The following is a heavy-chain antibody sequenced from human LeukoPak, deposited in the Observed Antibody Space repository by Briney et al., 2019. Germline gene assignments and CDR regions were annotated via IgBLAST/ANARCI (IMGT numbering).Heavy chain of an antibody. J-gene: IGHJ6*03. CDR1: GYTFTGYY. CDR2: INPNSGGT. Sequence: GASVKVSCKASGYTFTGYYMHWVRQAPGQGLEWMGWINPNSGGTNYAQKFQGRVTMTRDTSISTAYMELSRLRSDDAAVYYCARVHSYGYPDDYYYYYMDVWGKGTTVTVSS. CDR3: ARVHSYGYPDDYYYYYMDV. D-gene: IGHD5-18*01. V-gene: IGHV1-2*02.